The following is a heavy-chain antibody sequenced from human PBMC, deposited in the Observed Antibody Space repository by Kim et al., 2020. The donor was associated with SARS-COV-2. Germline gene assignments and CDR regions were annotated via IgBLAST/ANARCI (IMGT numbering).Heavy chain of an antibody. CDR2: IRSKANSNAT. CDR3: TRVPPYSNSWWDAFDI. D-gene: IGHD6-13*01. J-gene: IGHJ3*02. V-gene: IGHV3-73*01. Sequence: GGSLRLSCAASGFTFSDSAMYWVRQASGKGLEWVGRIRSKANSNATAYDVSVKGRFIISRDDSKNTAYLQMNSLKTEDTAIYYCTRVPPYSNSWWDAFDIWGQGTMVTVSS. CDR1: GFTFSDSA.